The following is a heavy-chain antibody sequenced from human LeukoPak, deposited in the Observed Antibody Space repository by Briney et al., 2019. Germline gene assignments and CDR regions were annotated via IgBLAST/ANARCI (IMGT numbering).Heavy chain of an antibody. CDR2: IYSGGST. CDR1: GFTVSSNY. J-gene: IGHJ4*02. V-gene: IGHV3-66*01. CDR3: AGWEYVGYGWGITDDGNY. Sequence: PGGSLRLSCAASGFTVSSNYMSWVRQAPGKGLEWVSVIYSGGSTYYADSVKGRFTISRDSSKNTLYLQMNSLRAEDTAVYYCAGWEYVGYGWGITDDGNYWGQGTLVTVSS. D-gene: IGHD3-10*01.